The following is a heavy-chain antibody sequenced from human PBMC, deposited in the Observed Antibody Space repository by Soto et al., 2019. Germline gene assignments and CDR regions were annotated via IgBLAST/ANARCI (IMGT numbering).Heavy chain of an antibody. V-gene: IGHV3-30*18. CDR1: GFTFSNYA. J-gene: IGHJ6*02. D-gene: IGHD3-22*01. CDR2: ISYDGSNK. CDR3: AKDRKYYYDSSGFLLYAMDV. Sequence: PGGSLRLSCAASGFTFSNYAMHWVRQAPGEGLEWVAVISYDGSNKYYGDSVMGRFTISRDNSKNTLSLEMNSLRAEDTAMYYCAKDRKYYYDSSGFLLYAMDVWGQGTTVTVSS.